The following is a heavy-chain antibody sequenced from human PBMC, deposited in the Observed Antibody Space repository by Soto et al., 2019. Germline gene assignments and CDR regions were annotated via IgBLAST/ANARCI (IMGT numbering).Heavy chain of an antibody. D-gene: IGHD4-4*01. Sequence: GGSLRLSCAASGFTFSSYGMHWVRQAPGKGLEWVAVISYDGSNKYYADSVKGRFTISRDNSKNTLYLQMNSLRAEDTAVYYCAKDEYARGSSDYSRFVYWGQGTLVTVSS. CDR1: GFTFSSYG. CDR3: AKDEYARGSSDYSRFVY. V-gene: IGHV3-30*18. CDR2: ISYDGSNK. J-gene: IGHJ4*02.